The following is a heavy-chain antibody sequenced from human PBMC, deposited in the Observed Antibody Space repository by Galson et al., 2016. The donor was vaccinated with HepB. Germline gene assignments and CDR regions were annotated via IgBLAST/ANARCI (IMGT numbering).Heavy chain of an antibody. Sequence: SETLSLTCTVSGGSITNYYCSWIRQSPGKGLEWVASVYHTGSTNYNPALKTRVTVSVDTSINQSSLKLRSLTAADTAVYYCASYYDNDYWYFDLWGRGTLVTVSS. CDR3: ASYYDNDYWYFDL. CDR1: GGSITNYY. J-gene: IGHJ2*01. V-gene: IGHV4-59*12. D-gene: IGHD3-22*01. CDR2: VYHTGST.